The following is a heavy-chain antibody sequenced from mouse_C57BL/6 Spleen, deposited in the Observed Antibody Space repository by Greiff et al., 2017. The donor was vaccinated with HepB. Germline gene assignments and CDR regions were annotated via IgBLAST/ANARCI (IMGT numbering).Heavy chain of an antibody. CDR3: ATIYYDYDEGYFDY. Sequence: EVQLQQSGPELVKPGASVKMSCKASGYTFTDYNMHWVKQSHGKSLEWIGYINPNNGGTSYNQKFKGKATLTVNKSSSTAYMELRSLTSEDSAVYSCATIYYDYDEGYFDYWGQGTTLTVSS. CDR1: GYTFTDYN. D-gene: IGHD2-4*01. V-gene: IGHV1-22*01. J-gene: IGHJ2*01. CDR2: INPNNGGT.